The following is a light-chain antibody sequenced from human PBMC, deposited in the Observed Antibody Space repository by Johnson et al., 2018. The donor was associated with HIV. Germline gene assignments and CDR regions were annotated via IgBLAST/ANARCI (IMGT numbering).Light chain of an antibody. Sequence: VLTQPPSVSAAPGQKVTISCSGSSSNIGRNYVSWYQQLPGTAPKLLIFDNNKRPSGIPDRFSASKSGTSATLGITGLQTGDEADYYCGTWDSSLSTGYVFGTGTKVTVL. CDR3: GTWDSSLSTGYV. CDR1: SSNIGRNY. V-gene: IGLV1-51*01. CDR2: DNN. J-gene: IGLJ1*01.